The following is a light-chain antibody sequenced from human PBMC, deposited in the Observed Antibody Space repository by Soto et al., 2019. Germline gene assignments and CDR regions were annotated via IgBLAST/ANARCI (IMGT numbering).Light chain of an antibody. Sequence: EIVLPQSPGTLSLSPGERATLSCRASQSVSSSYLAWYQQKPGQARRLLIYGASSRATGIPDRFSGSGSGTDFTLAISRLEPEDFAVYYCQQYGSSPPVTFGQGTKVEIK. J-gene: IGKJ1*01. CDR2: GAS. CDR1: QSVSSSY. V-gene: IGKV3-20*01. CDR3: QQYGSSPPVT.